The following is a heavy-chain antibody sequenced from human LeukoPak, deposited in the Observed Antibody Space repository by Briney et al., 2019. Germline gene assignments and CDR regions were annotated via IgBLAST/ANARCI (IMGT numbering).Heavy chain of an antibody. CDR2: INHSGST. Sequence: SETLSLTCAVYGGSFSGYYWSWIRQPPGKGVEWIGEINHSGSTNRNPSLKSRVTVSVDTSKNQPSLKLTSVTAADTALYYCARGRNIMVRGAIGGETKYYYSYYMDVWGKGTTVTVSS. V-gene: IGHV4-34*01. CDR3: ARGRNIMVRGAIGGETKYYYSYYMDV. D-gene: IGHD3-10*01. J-gene: IGHJ6*03. CDR1: GGSFSGYY.